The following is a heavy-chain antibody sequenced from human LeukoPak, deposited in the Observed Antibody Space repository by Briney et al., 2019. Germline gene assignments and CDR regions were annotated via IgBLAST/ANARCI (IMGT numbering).Heavy chain of an antibody. J-gene: IGHJ3*02. CDR2: ISWNSGSI. CDR3: AKTDGYNSGAFDI. D-gene: IGHD5-24*01. V-gene: IGHV3-9*03. Sequence: GGSLRLSCAASGFTFDDYAMHWVRQAPGKGLEWVSGISWNSGSIGYADSVKGRFTISRDNAKNSLYLQMNSLRAEDMALCYCAKTDGYNSGAFDIWGQGTMVTVSS. CDR1: GFTFDDYA.